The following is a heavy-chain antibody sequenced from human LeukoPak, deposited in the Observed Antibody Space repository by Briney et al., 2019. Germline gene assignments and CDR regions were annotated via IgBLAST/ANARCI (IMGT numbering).Heavy chain of an antibody. J-gene: IGHJ4*02. V-gene: IGHV1-18*01. Sequence: GASVKVSCKASGYTFTNFGISWVRQAPGQGLEWMGWISAYNGNTNYAQRLQGRVTMTTDTSTSTAYMELRSLRPDDTAVYYCARDRDYGDYNTQDLFVYWGQGTLVTVSS. D-gene: IGHD4-17*01. CDR1: GYTFTNFG. CDR2: ISAYNGNT. CDR3: ARDRDYGDYNTQDLFVY.